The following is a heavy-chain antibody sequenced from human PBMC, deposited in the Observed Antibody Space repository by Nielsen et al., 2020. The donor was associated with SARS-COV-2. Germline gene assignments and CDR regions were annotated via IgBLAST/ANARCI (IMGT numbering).Heavy chain of an antibody. CDR2: IIPVLDTV. CDR3: ARGRCSGGNCNSVTEYYYYGLDV. D-gene: IGHD2-15*01. V-gene: IGHV1-69*13. J-gene: IGHJ6*02. CDR1: GGTFSSYA. Sequence: SVKVSCKASGGTFSSYAISWVRQAPGQGLEWMGAIIPVLDTVNYAQKFQGRVTITADESTRTAYMELSSLRSDDTAVYYCARGRCSGGNCNSVTEYYYYGLDVWGQGTTVAVSS.